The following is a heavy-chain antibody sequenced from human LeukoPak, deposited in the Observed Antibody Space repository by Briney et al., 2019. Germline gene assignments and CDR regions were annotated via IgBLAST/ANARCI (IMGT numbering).Heavy chain of an antibody. Sequence: GRSLRLSCAASGFTFSSYGMHWVRQAPGKGLEWVAVISYDGSNKYYADSVKGRFTISRDNSKNTLYLQMNSLRAEDTAVYYCAKSVRWLHPYYGMDVWGQGTTVTVSS. D-gene: IGHD5-24*01. J-gene: IGHJ6*02. CDR2: ISYDGSNK. V-gene: IGHV3-30*18. CDR1: GFTFSSYG. CDR3: AKSVRWLHPYYGMDV.